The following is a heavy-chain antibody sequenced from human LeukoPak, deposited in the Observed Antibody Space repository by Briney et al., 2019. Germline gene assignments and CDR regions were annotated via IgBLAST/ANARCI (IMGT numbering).Heavy chain of an antibody. CDR2: ISAYNGNT. CDR1: GYTFTSYG. J-gene: IGHJ3*02. CDR3: ASGDCSGGSCYFADAFDI. Sequence: ASVKVSRKASGYTFTSYGISWVRQAPGQGLEWMGWISAYNGNTNYAQKLQGRVTMTTDTSTSTAYMELRSLRSDDTAVYYCASGDCSGGSCYFADAFDIWGQGTMVTVSS. V-gene: IGHV1-18*01. D-gene: IGHD2-15*01.